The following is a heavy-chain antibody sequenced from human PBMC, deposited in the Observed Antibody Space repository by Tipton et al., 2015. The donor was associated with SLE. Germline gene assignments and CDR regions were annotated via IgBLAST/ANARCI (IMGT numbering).Heavy chain of an antibody. CDR1: VGSISTDGYY. J-gene: IGHJ3*01. Sequence: TLSLTCTVSVGSISTDGYYWTWIRQHPGKGLEWVGYIDSSASTYYNPSPKSRLSISLDTSKNQFSLKLTSVTAADTALYYCARGDYDSGDAFDVWGQGTMVSVSS. CDR2: IDSSAST. D-gene: IGHD3-22*01. CDR3: ARGDYDSGDAFDV. V-gene: IGHV4-31*03.